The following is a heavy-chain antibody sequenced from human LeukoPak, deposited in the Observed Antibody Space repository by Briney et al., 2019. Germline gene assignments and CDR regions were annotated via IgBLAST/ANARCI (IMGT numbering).Heavy chain of an antibody. CDR1: GYTFTTYF. J-gene: IGHJ4*02. V-gene: IGHV1-46*01. CDR2: IDPSDGST. Sequence: GASVKVSCTASGYTFTTYFVHWVRQAPGQGLEWMGIIDPSDGSTSHAQKFQGRVTMTRDTSTSTVYMELSSLRSEDTAVYYCARTPSPRDYYFDYWGQGALVTVSS. D-gene: IGHD3/OR15-3a*01. CDR3: ARTPSPRDYYFDY.